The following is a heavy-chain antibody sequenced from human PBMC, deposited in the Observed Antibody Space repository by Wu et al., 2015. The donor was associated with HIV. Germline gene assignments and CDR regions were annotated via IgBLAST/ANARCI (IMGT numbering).Heavy chain of an antibody. V-gene: IGHV1-24*01. Sequence: QVQLVQSGAEVKKPGASVKVSCKVSGYTLTELSMHWVRQAPGKGLEWMGGFDPEDGETIYAQKFQGRVTMTEDTSTDTAYMELSSLRSDDTAVYYCARDTYYYDSSGYPLDYWGQGTLVHRLL. D-gene: IGHD3-22*01. CDR1: GYTLTELS. CDR3: ARDTYYYDSSGYPLDY. J-gene: IGHJ4*02. CDR2: FDPEDGET.